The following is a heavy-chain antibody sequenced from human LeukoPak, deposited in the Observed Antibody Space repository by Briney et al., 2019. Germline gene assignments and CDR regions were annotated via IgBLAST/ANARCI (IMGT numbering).Heavy chain of an antibody. CDR2: IKSKTDGGTT. CDR1: GFTFTNAW. CDR3: AASSSIWTPDNWFDP. V-gene: IGHV3-15*01. J-gene: IGHJ5*02. D-gene: IGHD3/OR15-3a*01. Sequence: GGSLRLSCAASGFTFTNAWMGWVRQAPEKGLEWVGRIKSKTDGGTTDYAAPVKGRFAISRDDSKNTLYLQMNSLRVEDTAVYYCAASSSIWTPDNWFDPWGQGTLVTVSS.